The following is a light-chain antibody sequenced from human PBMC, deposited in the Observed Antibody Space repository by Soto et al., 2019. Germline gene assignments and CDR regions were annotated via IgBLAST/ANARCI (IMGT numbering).Light chain of an antibody. V-gene: IGKV3-11*01. CDR3: QQRRNWPPLT. CDR2: DAF. Sequence: DIVLTQSPATLSLSPGERATLSCRASQSISTYLSWYQQKPGQAPRLLIYDAFRRATGIPARFNGSGSGTDFTLTISSLEPEDFAVYYCQQRRNWPPLTFGGGTKVEIK. CDR1: QSISTY. J-gene: IGKJ4*01.